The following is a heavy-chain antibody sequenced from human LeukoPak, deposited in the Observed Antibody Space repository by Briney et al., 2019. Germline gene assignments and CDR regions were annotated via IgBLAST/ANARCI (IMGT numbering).Heavy chain of an antibody. V-gene: IGHV4-30-2*01. CDR1: GGSISSGGYS. D-gene: IGHD4-17*01. CDR3: ARVGDGDYGDY. CDR2: IYHSGST. J-gene: IGHJ4*02. Sequence: SETLFLTCAVSGGSISSGGYSWSWIRQPPGKGLEWIGYIYHSGSTYYNPSLKSRVTISVDRSKNQFSLKLSSVTAADTAVYYCARVGDGDYGDYWGQGTLVTVSS.